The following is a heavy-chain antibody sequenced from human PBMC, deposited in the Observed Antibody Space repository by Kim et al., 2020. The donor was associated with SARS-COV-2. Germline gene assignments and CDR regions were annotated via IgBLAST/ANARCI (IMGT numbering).Heavy chain of an antibody. Sequence: GGSLRLSCAASGFTFSSYGMHWVRQAPGKGLEWVAVIWYDGSNKYYADSVKGRFTISRDNSKNTLYLQMNSLRAEDTAVYYCARGARQLAVAGSLYYYGMDVWGQGTTVTVSS. CDR2: IWYDGSNK. CDR1: GFTFSSYG. V-gene: IGHV3-33*01. D-gene: IGHD6-19*01. J-gene: IGHJ6*02. CDR3: ARGARQLAVAGSLYYYGMDV.